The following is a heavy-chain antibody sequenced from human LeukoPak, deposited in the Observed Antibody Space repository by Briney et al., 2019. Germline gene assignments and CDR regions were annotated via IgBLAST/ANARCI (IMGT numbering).Heavy chain of an antibody. J-gene: IGHJ4*02. V-gene: IGHV3-30-3*01. CDR2: ISYDGSNK. CDR3: ARDSNYDSSGPMGY. CDR1: GFTFSSYA. Sequence: GGSLRLSCAASGFTFSSYAMHWVRQAPGKGLEWVAVISYDGSNKYYADSVKGRFTISRDNSKNTLYLQMNSLRAEDTAVYYCARDSNYDSSGPMGYWGQGTLVTVSS. D-gene: IGHD3-22*01.